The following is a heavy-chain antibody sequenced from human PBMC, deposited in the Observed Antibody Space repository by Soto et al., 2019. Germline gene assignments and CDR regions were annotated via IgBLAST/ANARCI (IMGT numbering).Heavy chain of an antibody. J-gene: IGHJ4*02. CDR1: GGSISSGGYS. V-gene: IGHV4-30-2*01. Sequence: SETLSLTRAVSGGSISSGGYSWSWIRQPPGKGLEWIGYIYHSGSTYYNPSLKSRVTISVDRSKNQFSLNLSSVTAADTAVYCCARDPGVWGQGTLVTVSS. CDR3: ARDPGV. D-gene: IGHD3-10*01. CDR2: IYHSGST.